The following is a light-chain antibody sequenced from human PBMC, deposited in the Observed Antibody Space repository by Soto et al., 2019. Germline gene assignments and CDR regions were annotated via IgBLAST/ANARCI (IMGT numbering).Light chain of an antibody. CDR3: QQYGTSAGT. Sequence: EILMTQSPATVSVSPGERATLSWRASQSVSSNLAWYQQNPGQAPRLLIYGATSRATGIPDRFSGSGSGTDFTLTISRLEPEDFAVYYCQQYGTSAGTFGQGTKVDIK. CDR2: GAT. CDR1: QSVSSN. V-gene: IGKV3-20*01. J-gene: IGKJ1*01.